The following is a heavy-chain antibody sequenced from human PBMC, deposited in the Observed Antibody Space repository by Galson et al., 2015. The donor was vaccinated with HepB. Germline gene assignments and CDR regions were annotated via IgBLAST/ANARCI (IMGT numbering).Heavy chain of an antibody. Sequence: SVKVSCKASGGTFSSYAISWVRQAPGQGLEWMGGIIHIFGTANYAQKFQGRFTITADESTSTAYMELSSLRSEDTAAYYCARAVAARRDYYYYYGMDVWGQGTTVTVSS. CDR3: ARAVAARRDYYYYYGMDV. J-gene: IGHJ6*02. D-gene: IGHD6-6*01. CDR2: IIHIFGTA. V-gene: IGHV1-69*13. CDR1: GGTFSSYA.